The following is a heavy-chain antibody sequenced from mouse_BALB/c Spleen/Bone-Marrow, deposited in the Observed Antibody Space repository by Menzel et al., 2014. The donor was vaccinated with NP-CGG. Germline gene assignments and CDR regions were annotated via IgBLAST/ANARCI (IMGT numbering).Heavy chain of an antibody. Sequence: VQLQQPGPELVKPGASVKISCKASGYSFTGYFMNWVKQSHGKSLEWIGRINPYNGDTFYNQKFKGKDTLTVDKSSSTAHMKLVSLTSEDSAVYDCGRVYYYGSGYLDYWGQGTTLTVSS. CDR2: INPYNGDT. CDR1: GYSFTGYF. CDR3: GRVYYYGSGYLDY. J-gene: IGHJ2*01. D-gene: IGHD1-1*01. V-gene: IGHV1-37*01.